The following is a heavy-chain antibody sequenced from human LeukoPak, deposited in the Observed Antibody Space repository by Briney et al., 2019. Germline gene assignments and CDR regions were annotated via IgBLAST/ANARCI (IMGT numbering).Heavy chain of an antibody. J-gene: IGHJ3*02. CDR1: GYSISSGYY. D-gene: IGHD1-26*01. Sequence: LSLTCAVSGYSISSGYYWGWIRQPPGKGLEWVSGISWNSGSIGYADSVKGRFTISRDNAKDSLYLQMNSLRAEDMALYYCASGGSWDAFDIWGQGTMVTVSS. CDR2: ISWNSGSI. V-gene: IGHV3-9*03. CDR3: ASGGSWDAFDI.